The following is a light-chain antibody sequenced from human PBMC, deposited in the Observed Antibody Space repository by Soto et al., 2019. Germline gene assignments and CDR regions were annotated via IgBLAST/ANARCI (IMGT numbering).Light chain of an antibody. CDR1: QSISSNF. J-gene: IGKJ1*01. CDR3: QQYNNWPPKT. CDR2: GAS. Sequence: EIVLTQSPGTLSLSPGEVATLSCRASQSISSNFLAWYQQQPGQAPRLLIYGASTRATGIPARFSGSGSGTEFTLTISSLQSEDFAVYYCQQYNNWPPKTFGQGNKGDIK. V-gene: IGKV3-15*01.